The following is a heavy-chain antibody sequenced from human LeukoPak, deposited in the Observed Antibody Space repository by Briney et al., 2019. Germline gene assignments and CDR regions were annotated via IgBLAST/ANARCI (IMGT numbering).Heavy chain of an antibody. D-gene: IGHD2-2*01. J-gene: IGHJ6*04. V-gene: IGHV3-7*01. Sequence: GGSLRLSCVASGFTSSAFWMSWVRRPPGKGLEWVANIKQDGSEKEYVDSVKGRSSIFRDNAKNSVYLQMNSLRAEDTAVYYCATFAGVVPCGLLLWGKGTTVIVSS. CDR2: IKQDGSEK. CDR3: ATFAGVVPCGLLL. CDR1: GFTSSAFW.